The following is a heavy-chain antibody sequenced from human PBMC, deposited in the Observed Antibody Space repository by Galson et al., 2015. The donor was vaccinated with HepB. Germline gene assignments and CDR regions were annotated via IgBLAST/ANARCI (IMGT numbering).Heavy chain of an antibody. CDR3: ARGAYGSGSRGLQGPMDV. D-gene: IGHD3-10*01. J-gene: IGHJ6*03. CDR2: IIPILGIA. Sequence: SVKVSCKASGVTFSSYAISWVRQAPGQGLEWMAGIIPILGIANYAQKFQGRVTITADKSTSTAYMELSSLRSEDTAVYYCARGAYGSGSRGLQGPMDVWGKGTTVTVSS. CDR1: GVTFSSYA. V-gene: IGHV1-69*10.